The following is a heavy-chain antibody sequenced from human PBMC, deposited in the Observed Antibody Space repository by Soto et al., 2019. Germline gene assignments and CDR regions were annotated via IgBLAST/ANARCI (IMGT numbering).Heavy chain of an antibody. V-gene: IGHV1-69*01. D-gene: IGHD5-12*01. CDR3: ASERVAEMATGGYFDN. CDR2: IVLLFGTP. Sequence: QVHLVQSGAEVKKAGSSVKVSCKTSGGTFSDLAFSWVRQAPRQGLEWMGGIVLLFGTPTYAQNFQGRVIITADESSSIVYMELRSLTSEDTAVYYCASERVAEMATGGYFDNWGQGTLVTVSS. J-gene: IGHJ4*02. CDR1: GGTFSDLA.